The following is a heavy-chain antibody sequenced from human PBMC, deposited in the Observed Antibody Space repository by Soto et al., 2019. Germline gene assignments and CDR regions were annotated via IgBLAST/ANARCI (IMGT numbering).Heavy chain of an antibody. J-gene: IGHJ6*03. CDR1: GYTFTSYG. Sequence: ASVKVSCKASGYTFTSYGISWVRQAPGQGLEWMGWISAYNGNTNYAQKLQGRVTMTTDTSTSTAYMELRSLRSDDTAVYYCARLGDIVVVPAAPGEYYYYYMDVWGKGTTVTVSS. D-gene: IGHD2-2*01. V-gene: IGHV1-18*01. CDR3: ARLGDIVVVPAAPGEYYYYYMDV. CDR2: ISAYNGNT.